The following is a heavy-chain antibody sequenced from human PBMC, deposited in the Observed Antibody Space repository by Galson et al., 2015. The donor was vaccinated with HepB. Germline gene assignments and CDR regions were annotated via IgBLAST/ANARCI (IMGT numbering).Heavy chain of an antibody. CDR2: ISSSSSYI. Sequence: SLRLSCAASGFTFSSYSMNWVHQAPGKGLEWVSSISSSSSYIYYADSVKGRFTISRDNAKNSLYLQMNSLRAEDTAVYYCARELIVVVITNENAFDIWGQGTMVTVSS. V-gene: IGHV3-21*01. CDR3: ARELIVVVITNENAFDI. J-gene: IGHJ3*02. CDR1: GFTFSSYS. D-gene: IGHD3-22*01.